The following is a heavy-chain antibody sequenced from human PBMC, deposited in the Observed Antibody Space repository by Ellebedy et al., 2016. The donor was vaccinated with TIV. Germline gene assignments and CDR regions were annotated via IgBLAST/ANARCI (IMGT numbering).Heavy chain of an antibody. Sequence: GESLKISCAASGFTFSNYWMHWVHQAPGKGLVWVSRINSDGSATNHADSVKGRFTISRDNAKNTLYLQMNSLRDDDTAIYYCVRDPYSYGPWGQGTLVTVSS. V-gene: IGHV3-74*01. CDR2: INSDGSAT. J-gene: IGHJ5*02. CDR3: VRDPYSYGP. D-gene: IGHD1-26*01. CDR1: GFTFSNYW.